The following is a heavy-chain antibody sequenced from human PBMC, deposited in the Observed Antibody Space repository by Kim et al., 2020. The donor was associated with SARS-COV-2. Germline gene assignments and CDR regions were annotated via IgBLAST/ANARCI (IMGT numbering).Heavy chain of an antibody. D-gene: IGHD6-13*01. J-gene: IGHJ4*01. Sequence: GGSLRLSCEASGINFSDYYMSWIRQAPGKGLEWVSYISSSGSYTRYADSLKGRFTISRDNAENSLYLEMNSLSADDTAVYYCARVPVGASSWYYFDSWC. CDR3: ARVPVGASSWYYFDS. CDR2: ISSSGSYT. CDR1: GINFSDYY. V-gene: IGHV3-11*05.